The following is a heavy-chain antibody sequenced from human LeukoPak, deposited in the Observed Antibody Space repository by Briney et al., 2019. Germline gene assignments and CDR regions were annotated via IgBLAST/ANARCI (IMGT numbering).Heavy chain of an antibody. CDR2: ISGSGGST. Sequence: QPGGSLRLSCAASGFTFSSYAMSWVRQAPGKGLEWVSAISGSGGSTYYADSVKGRFTISRDNSKNTLYLQMNSLRAEDTAVYYCAKGKEYCSGGSCYIGAYWGQGTLVTVSS. V-gene: IGHV3-23*01. D-gene: IGHD2-15*01. CDR3: AKGKEYCSGGSCYIGAY. CDR1: GFTFSSYA. J-gene: IGHJ4*02.